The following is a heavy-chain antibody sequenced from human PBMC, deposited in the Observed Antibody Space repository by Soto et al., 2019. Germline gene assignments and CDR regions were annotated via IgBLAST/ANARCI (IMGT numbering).Heavy chain of an antibody. V-gene: IGHV4-34*01. CDR2: INHSGST. J-gene: IGHJ4*02. D-gene: IGHD6-13*01. Sequence: QVQLQQWGAGLLKPSETLSLTCAVYGVSFSGYYWSWIRQPPGKGLEWIGEINHSGSTNYNPSLKGRVTISVDSSKNQLSLKLSSVTAADTAVYYCARVGALGSSSCFDYWGQGTLVTVSS. CDR1: GVSFSGYY. CDR3: ARVGALGSSSCFDY.